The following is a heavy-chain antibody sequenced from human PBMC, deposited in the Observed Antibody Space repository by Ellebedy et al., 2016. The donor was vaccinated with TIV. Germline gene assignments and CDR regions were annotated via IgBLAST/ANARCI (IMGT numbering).Heavy chain of an antibody. CDR2: IISMLGST. CDR3: TRDYYGGNDS. J-gene: IGHJ5*01. Sequence: SVKVSCXASGGTFTSYAISWVRQAPGQGLEWMGGIISMLGSTNYAQTFQDRITISADKATSTAYLELRSLRPEDTAVYYCTRDYYGGNDSWGQGTMVTVSS. D-gene: IGHD4-23*01. V-gene: IGHV1-69*06. CDR1: GGTFTSYA.